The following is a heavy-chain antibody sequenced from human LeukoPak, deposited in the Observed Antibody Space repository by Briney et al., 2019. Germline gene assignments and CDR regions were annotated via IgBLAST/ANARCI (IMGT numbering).Heavy chain of an antibody. CDR1: GFTFSSYG. CDR2: ISYDGSNK. CDR3: AKGVRY. J-gene: IGHJ4*02. D-gene: IGHD3-10*01. Sequence: GRSLRLSCAASGFTFSSYGMHWVRQAPGKGLEWVAVISYDGSNKYYPDSVKGRFTISRDNSKNTLYLQMNSLRAEDTAVYYCAKGVRYWGQGTLVTVSS. V-gene: IGHV3-30*18.